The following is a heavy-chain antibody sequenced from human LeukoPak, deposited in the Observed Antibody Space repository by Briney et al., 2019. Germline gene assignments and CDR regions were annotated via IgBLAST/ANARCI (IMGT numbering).Heavy chain of an antibody. CDR2: ISINSSSI. Sequence: GRSLRLSCTASGFTFDDYAMHWVRQAPGKGLEWVSAISINSSSICYADSVKGRFTISRDNAKNVVYLEMNSLRTEDTAFYFCANAPVSYDATGVLDLWGRGTLVTVSS. D-gene: IGHD4/OR15-4a*01. CDR3: ANAPVSYDATGVLDL. V-gene: IGHV3-9*01. J-gene: IGHJ2*01. CDR1: GFTFDDYA.